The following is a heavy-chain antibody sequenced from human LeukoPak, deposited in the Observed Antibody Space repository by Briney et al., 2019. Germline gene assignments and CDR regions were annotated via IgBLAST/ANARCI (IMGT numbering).Heavy chain of an antibody. Sequence: PSQTLSLTCTVSGGSISSVDYYWSWIRQPPGKGLEWIGYIYYSGSTYYNPSLKSRVTISVDTSKNQFSLKLSSVTAADTAVYYCARDELRFYYGMDVWGQGTTVTVSS. CDR1: GGSISSVDYY. CDR3: ARDELRFYYGMDV. CDR2: IYYSGST. D-gene: IGHD5-12*01. J-gene: IGHJ6*02. V-gene: IGHV4-30-4*01.